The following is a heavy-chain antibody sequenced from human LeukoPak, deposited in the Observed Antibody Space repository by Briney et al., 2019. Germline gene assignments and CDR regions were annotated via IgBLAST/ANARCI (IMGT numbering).Heavy chain of an antibody. CDR1: GFTFSSYS. V-gene: IGHV3-21*01. CDR2: ISSSSSYI. CDR3: ARSQDYVWGSYPEY. Sequence: GGSLRLSCAASGFTFSSYSMTWVRQAPGKGLEWVSSISSSSSYIYYADSVKGRFTIPRDNAKNSLDLQMNSLRAEDTAVYYCARSQDYVWGSYPEYWGQGNLVTVSS. J-gene: IGHJ4*02. D-gene: IGHD3-16*01.